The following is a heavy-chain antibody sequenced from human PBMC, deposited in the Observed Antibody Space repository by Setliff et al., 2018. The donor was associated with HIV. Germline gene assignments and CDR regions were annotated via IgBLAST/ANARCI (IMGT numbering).Heavy chain of an antibody. CDR1: GSSFNFFA. CDR3: AKHECSGGCYYHMDV. Sequence: GESLKISCTAPGSSFNFFAVSWVRQAPGKGLEWISGITGSGSGRRTDYVDSVKGRFTIARDNSKNTLYLQLNSLRAEDTAVYYCAKHECSGGCYYHMDVWGQGTAVTVSS. J-gene: IGHJ6*03. V-gene: IGHV3-23*01. CDR2: ITGSGSGRRT. D-gene: IGHD2-15*01.